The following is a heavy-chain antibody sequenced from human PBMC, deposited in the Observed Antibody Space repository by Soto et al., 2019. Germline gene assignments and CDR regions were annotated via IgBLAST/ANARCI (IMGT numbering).Heavy chain of an antibody. CDR2: IYYSGST. D-gene: IGHD3-22*01. CDR3: ARQDYYDSSGYYPPSGMDV. V-gene: IGHV4-59*08. Sequence: QVQLQESGPGLVKPSETLSLTCTVSGGSISSYYWSWIRQPPGKGLEWIGYIYYSGSTNYNPSLKSRVTISVDTSKNQFSLKLSSVTAADTAVYYCARQDYYDSSGYYPPSGMDVW. J-gene: IGHJ6*01. CDR1: GGSISSYY.